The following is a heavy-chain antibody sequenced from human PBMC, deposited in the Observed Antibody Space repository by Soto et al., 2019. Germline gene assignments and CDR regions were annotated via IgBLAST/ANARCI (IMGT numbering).Heavy chain of an antibody. CDR2: IYYSGST. Sequence: QLQLQESGPGLVKPSETLSLTCTVSGGSISSSSYYWGWIRQPPGKGLEWIGSIYYSGSTYYNPSLKSRVTISVDTSKNQFALKLSSVTAADTAVYYCARLPRPYDILTGYYIYSVDYWGQGTLVTVSS. CDR3: ARLPRPYDILTGYYIYSVDY. CDR1: GGSISSSSYY. V-gene: IGHV4-39*01. J-gene: IGHJ4*02. D-gene: IGHD3-9*01.